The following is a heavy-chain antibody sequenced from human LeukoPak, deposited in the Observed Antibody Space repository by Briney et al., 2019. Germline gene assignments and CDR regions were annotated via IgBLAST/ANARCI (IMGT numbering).Heavy chain of an antibody. CDR2: ISGSSDGT. D-gene: IGHD1-26*01. CDR1: GFTFSSTA. V-gene: IGHV3-23*01. Sequence: GGSLRLSCAASGFTFSSTAMRWVRQTPGKGLEWVSTISGSSDGTYYADSVRGRFTISRDSSQNTLYLQMYSLRVEDTAVYYCAKKAFGGYYYLDYWGQGTLVTVSS. CDR3: AKKAFGGYYYLDY. J-gene: IGHJ4*02.